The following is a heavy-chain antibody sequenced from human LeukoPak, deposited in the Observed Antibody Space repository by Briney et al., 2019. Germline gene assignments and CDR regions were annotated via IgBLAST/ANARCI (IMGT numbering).Heavy chain of an antibody. J-gene: IGHJ4*02. D-gene: IGHD6-19*01. CDR1: GFTFSSYA. CDR2: ISYDGSNK. V-gene: IGHV3-30-3*01. Sequence: GRSLRLSCAASGFTFSSYAMHWVRQAPGKGLEWVAVISYDGSNKYYADSVKGRFTISRDNSKNTLYLQMNSLRAEDTAVYYCAKVGSGSSGWYDYWGQGTLVTVSS. CDR3: AKVGSGSSGWYDY.